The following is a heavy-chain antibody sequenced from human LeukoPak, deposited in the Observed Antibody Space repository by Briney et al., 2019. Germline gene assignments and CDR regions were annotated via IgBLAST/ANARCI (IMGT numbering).Heavy chain of an antibody. D-gene: IGHD3-22*01. J-gene: IGHJ5*01. CDR3: ARTVDYYDRPDWFDS. Sequence: SETLSLTCTVSGGSISSYYWSWIRQPPGKGLEWIGYIYYSGSTNYNPSLKSRVTISVDTSKNQFSLKLSSVTAADTAVYYCARTVDYYDRPDWFDSWGQGTLVTVSS. CDR1: GGSISSYY. V-gene: IGHV4-59*01. CDR2: IYYSGST.